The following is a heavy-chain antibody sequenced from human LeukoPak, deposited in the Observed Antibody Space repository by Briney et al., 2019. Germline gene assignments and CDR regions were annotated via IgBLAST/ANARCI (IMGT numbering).Heavy chain of an antibody. V-gene: IGHV3-48*01. J-gene: IGHJ6*03. CDR3: ARGPSSSTSWYYYYMDV. CDR1: GFTFSSYS. D-gene: IGHD2-2*01. Sequence: PGGPLRLSCAASGFTFSSYSMNWVRQAPGKGLEWVSYISSSSSTIYYADSVKGRFTISRDNAKNSLYLQMNSLRAEDTAVYYCARGPSSSTSWYYYYMDVWGKGTTVAVSS. CDR2: ISSSSSTI.